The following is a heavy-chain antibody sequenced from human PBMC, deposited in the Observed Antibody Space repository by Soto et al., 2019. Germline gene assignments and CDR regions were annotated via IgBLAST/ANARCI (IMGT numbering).Heavy chain of an antibody. J-gene: IGHJ4*02. D-gene: IGHD6-19*01. V-gene: IGHV3-23*01. Sequence: EVQLLESGGGLVQPGGSLRLSCVASGFTFSSFAMTWVRQAPGKGLEWVSGISGSGDNTYYADSVKGRFTISRDNSKNTLYXEXXXXRXXXXXXXXXXXXXXXGWWGQGTLVTVSS. CDR3: XXXXXXGW. CDR2: ISGSGDNT. CDR1: GFTFSSFA.